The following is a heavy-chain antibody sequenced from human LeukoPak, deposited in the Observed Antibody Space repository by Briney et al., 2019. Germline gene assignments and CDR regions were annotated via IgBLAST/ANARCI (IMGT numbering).Heavy chain of an antibody. V-gene: IGHV3-64*01. D-gene: IGHD3-10*01. CDR2: ISSNGGST. Sequence: RQSLRLSCAASRLTFSTYAMHWVRQAPGKGLEYVSSISSNGGSTYYANSVKGRFTISRDNSKNTLYLQMGSLRAEDMAVYYCASERSGSYGYWGQGTLVTVSS. J-gene: IGHJ4*02. CDR1: RLTFSTYA. CDR3: ASERSGSYGY.